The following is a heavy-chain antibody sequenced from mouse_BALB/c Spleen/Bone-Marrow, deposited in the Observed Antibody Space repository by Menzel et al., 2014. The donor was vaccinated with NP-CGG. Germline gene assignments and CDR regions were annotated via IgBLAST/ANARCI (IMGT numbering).Heavy chain of an antibody. V-gene: IGHV14-1*02. CDR1: GFNIKDYY. Sequence: VQLQHPGAEIVRPGALVKLSCKASGFNIKDYYMQWVKQRPEQGLEWIGWIDPENGSTIYDPKFQGKASITADTSSNTAYLQLSSLTSEDTAVYYCARGDGYAMDYWGQGTSVTVSS. CDR3: ARGDGYAMDY. CDR2: IDPENGST. J-gene: IGHJ4*01.